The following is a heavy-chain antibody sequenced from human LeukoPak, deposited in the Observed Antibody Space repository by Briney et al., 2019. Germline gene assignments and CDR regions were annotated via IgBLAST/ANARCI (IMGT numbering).Heavy chain of an antibody. CDR2: IYDSGSI. CDR1: GGSISSYY. CDR3: ARVEAYYYDSSAYPRWFDP. D-gene: IGHD3-22*01. J-gene: IGHJ5*02. V-gene: IGHV4-59*01. Sequence: PSETLSLTCTVSGGSISSYYWSWIRQPPGKGLEWIGYIYDSGSINYNPSLKSRLTISLDTSKNQFSLKLSSVTPADTAVYYCARVEAYYYDSSAYPRWFDPWGQGTLVSVSS.